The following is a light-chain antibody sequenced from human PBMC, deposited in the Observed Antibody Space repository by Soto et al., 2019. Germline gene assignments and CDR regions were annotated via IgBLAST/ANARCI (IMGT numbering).Light chain of an antibody. V-gene: IGKV1-5*01. CDR3: QQSYTTSIT. Sequence: VGRVTITCRASQSISSWLAWYQQKPGKAPKFLIYDASNLESGVPSRFSGSGSGTDFTLTISSLQPEDFATYYCQQSYTTSITFGQGTRLEIK. CDR2: DAS. J-gene: IGKJ5*01. CDR1: QSISSW.